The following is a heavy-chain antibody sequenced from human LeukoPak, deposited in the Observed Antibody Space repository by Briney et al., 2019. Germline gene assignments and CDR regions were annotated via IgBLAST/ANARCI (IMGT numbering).Heavy chain of an antibody. CDR3: AKSGSTTWFLDY. CDR1: GFTFSSYA. D-gene: IGHD6-13*01. V-gene: IGHV3-64*01. CDR2: ISSNGGST. J-gene: IGHJ4*02. Sequence: PGGSLRLSCAASGFTFSSYAMHWVRQAPGKGLEYVSAISSNGGSTYYANSVKGRFTISRDNSKNTLFLQMNSLGVEDTAVYYCAKSGSTTWFLDYWGQGTPVTVSS.